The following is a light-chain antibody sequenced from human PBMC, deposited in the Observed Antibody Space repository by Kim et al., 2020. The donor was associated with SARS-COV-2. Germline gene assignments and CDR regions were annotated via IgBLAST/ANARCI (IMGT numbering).Light chain of an antibody. CDR3: QQYNSYSWT. CDR2: DAS. J-gene: IGKJ1*01. CDR1: QSISSW. V-gene: IGKV1-5*01. Sequence: SVGDRVTITCRASQSISSWLAWYQQKPGKAPKLLIYDASSLESGVPSRFSGSGSGTEFTLTISSLQPDDFATYYCQQYNSYSWTFGQGTKVDIK.